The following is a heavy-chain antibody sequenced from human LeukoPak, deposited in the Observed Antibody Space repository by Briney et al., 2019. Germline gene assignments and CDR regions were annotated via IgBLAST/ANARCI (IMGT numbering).Heavy chain of an antibody. D-gene: IGHD3-10*01. CDR1: GFTFSSYA. J-gene: IGHJ4*02. CDR3: AKDDGYYGSGSPPYYFDY. V-gene: IGHV3-23*01. CDR2: ISGSGGST. Sequence: PGGSLRLSCAASGFTFSSYAMSWVRQAPGKGLEWVSAISGSGGSTYYADSVKGRFTISRDNSKNTLYLQMNSLRAEDTAVYYCAKDDGYYGSGSPPYYFDYWGQGTLVTVSS.